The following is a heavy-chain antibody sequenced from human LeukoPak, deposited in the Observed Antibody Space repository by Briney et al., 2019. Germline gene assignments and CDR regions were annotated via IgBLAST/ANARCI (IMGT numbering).Heavy chain of an antibody. CDR1: GFTFTNYA. CDR2: ISGDGGSS. Sequence: GGSLRLSCAASGFTFTNYAMSWVRQAPGKGLEWVSAISGDGGSSYYADSVKGRFTISRDNSKNTLYLQMNSLRAEDTAVYYCAKFRPITSVAGTIFHYWGQGALVTVSS. CDR3: AKFRPITSVAGTIFHY. D-gene: IGHD6-19*01. J-gene: IGHJ4*02. V-gene: IGHV3-23*01.